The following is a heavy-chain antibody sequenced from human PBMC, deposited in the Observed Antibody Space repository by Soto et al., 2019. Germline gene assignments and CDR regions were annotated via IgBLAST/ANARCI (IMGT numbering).Heavy chain of an antibody. CDR1: GGSISSYY. V-gene: IGHV4-59*08. J-gene: IGHJ6*03. D-gene: IGHD2-15*01. CDR3: ARHDSGGSYYNYYYMDV. Sequence: SETLSLTCTVSGGSISSYYWSWIRQPPGKGLEWIGYIYYSGSTNYNPSLKSRVTISVDTSKNQFSLKLSSVTAADTAVYYCARHDSGGSYYNYYYMDVWGKGTTVTVSS. CDR2: IYYSGST.